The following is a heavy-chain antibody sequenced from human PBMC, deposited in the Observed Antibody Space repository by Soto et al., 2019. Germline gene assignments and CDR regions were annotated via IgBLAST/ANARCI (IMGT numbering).Heavy chain of an antibody. V-gene: IGHV1-24*01. CDR3: ATDRRIVGATTWGWGWFDP. CDR2: FDPEDGET. Sequence: QVQLVQSGAEVKKPGASVKVSCKVSGYTLTELSMHWVRQAPGKGLEWMGGFDPEDGETIYAQKFQGRVTMTEDTSTDTAYMELSSLRSGDTAVYYCATDRRIVGATTWGWGWFDPWGQGTLVTVSS. J-gene: IGHJ5*02. CDR1: GYTLTELS. D-gene: IGHD1-26*01.